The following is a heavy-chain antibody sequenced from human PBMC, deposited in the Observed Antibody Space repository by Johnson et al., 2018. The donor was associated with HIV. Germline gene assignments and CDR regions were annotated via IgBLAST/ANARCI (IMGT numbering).Heavy chain of an antibody. CDR1: GFTFSSYG. V-gene: IGHV3-30*02. J-gene: IGHJ3*02. D-gene: IGHD2-2*01. Sequence: QMLLVESGGGVVQPGGSLRLSCAASGFTFSSYGMHWVRQAPGKGLEWVAFIRYDGRNKYYADSVKGRFTISRDNSKNTLYLQMNSLRAEDTAVYYCAKVVVVPAAIWAFDIWGQGIMVTVSS. CDR2: IRYDGRNK. CDR3: AKVVVVPAAIWAFDI.